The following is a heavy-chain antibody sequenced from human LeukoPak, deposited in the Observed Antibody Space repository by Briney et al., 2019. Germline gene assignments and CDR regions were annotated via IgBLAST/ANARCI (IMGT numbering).Heavy chain of an antibody. CDR2: IYYSGST. Sequence: SETLSLTCTVSGGSISSGGYYWGWIRQHPGKGLEWIGYIYYSGSTYYNPSLKSRVTISVDTSKNQFSLKLSSVTAADTAVYYCARGPRYSGSYYGLDYWGQGTLVTVSS. V-gene: IGHV4-31*03. CDR1: GGSISSGGYY. CDR3: ARGPRYSGSYYGLDY. J-gene: IGHJ4*02. D-gene: IGHD1-26*01.